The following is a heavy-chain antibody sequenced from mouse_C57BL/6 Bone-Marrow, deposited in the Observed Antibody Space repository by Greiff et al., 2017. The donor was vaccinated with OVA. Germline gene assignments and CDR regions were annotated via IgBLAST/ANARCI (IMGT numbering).Heavy chain of an antibody. V-gene: IGHV5-4*01. CDR2: ISDGGSYT. Sequence: EVKVVESGGGLVKPGGSLKLSCAASGFTFSSYAMSWVRQTPEKRLEWVATISDGGSYTYYPDNVKGRFTISRDNAKNNLYLQMSHLKSEDTAMYYCARDGDSSYYYAMDYWGQGTSVTVSS. CDR3: ARDGDSSYYYAMDY. J-gene: IGHJ4*01. CDR1: GFTFSSYA.